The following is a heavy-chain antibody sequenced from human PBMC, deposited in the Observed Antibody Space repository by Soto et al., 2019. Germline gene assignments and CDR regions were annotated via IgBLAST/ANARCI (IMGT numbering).Heavy chain of an antibody. V-gene: IGHV1-58*02. D-gene: IGHD4-17*01. CDR2: IVVGSGNT. CDR3: AAMANYGEPFDY. Sequence: GASVKVSCKASGFTFTSSAMQWVRQARGQRLEWIGWIVVGSGNTNYAQKFQERVTITRDMSTSTAYMELSSLRSEDTAVYYCAAMANYGEPFDYWGQGTLVTVSS. J-gene: IGHJ4*02. CDR1: GFTFTSSA.